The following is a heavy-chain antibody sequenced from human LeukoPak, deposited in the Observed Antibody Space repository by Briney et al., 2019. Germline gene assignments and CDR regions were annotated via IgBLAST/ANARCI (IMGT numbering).Heavy chain of an antibody. J-gene: IGHJ4*02. Sequence: PGGSLRLSCAASGFTFSSSAMSWVRQAPGKGLEWVSAIGGSGGSTYYADSVKGRFTISRDNSKNTLYLQMNSLRAEDTALYYCAKASSGWYTFDCWGQGTLVTVSS. D-gene: IGHD6-19*01. CDR3: AKASSGWYTFDC. CDR2: IGGSGGST. CDR1: GFTFSSSA. V-gene: IGHV3-23*01.